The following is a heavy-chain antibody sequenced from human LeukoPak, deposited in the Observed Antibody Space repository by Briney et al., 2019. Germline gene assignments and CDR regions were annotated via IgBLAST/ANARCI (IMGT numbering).Heavy chain of an antibody. D-gene: IGHD1-26*01. CDR1: GFPFSDHA. J-gene: IGHJ4*03. V-gene: IGHV3-23*01. CDR3: ARFPIYSGGYFDS. Sequence: GGSLRLSCAASGFPFSDHAMSWVRQAPGKGLEWVSAVSANGAATYYTDSVKGRFTISRDNSKSTLYLQVNSLRAEDAAIYYCARFPIYSGGYFDSWGQGTLVTVSS. CDR2: VSANGAAT.